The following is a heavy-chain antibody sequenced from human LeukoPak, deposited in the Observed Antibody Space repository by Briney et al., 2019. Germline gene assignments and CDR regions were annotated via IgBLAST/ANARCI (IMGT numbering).Heavy chain of an antibody. CDR1: GGSISSGDYY. D-gene: IGHD5-18*01. J-gene: IGHJ4*02. CDR3: ARWGYSYGFPTLDY. V-gene: IGHV4-30-4*01. Sequence: SQTLSLTCTVSGGSISSGDYYWSWIRQPPGKGLEWIGYIYYSGSTYYNPSLKSRVTISADTSKNQFSLKLSSVTAADTAVYYCARWGYSYGFPTLDYWGQGTLVTVSS. CDR2: IYYSGST.